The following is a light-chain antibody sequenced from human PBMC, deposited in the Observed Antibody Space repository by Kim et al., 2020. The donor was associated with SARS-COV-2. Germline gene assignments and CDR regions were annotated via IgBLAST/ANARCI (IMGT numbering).Light chain of an antibody. CDR1: KLGDKY. J-gene: IGLJ3*02. V-gene: IGLV3-1*01. Sequence: VSPGQTASITCSGDKLGDKYACWYQQKPGQSPVLVIYQDTKRPAGIPERFSGSNSGNTATLTISGTQAMDEADYYCQAWDSSTAVFGGGTQLTVL. CDR3: QAWDSSTAV. CDR2: QDT.